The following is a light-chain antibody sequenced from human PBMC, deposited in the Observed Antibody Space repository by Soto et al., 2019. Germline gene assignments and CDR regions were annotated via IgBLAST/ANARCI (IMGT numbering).Light chain of an antibody. CDR2: RNN. J-gene: IGLJ2*01. V-gene: IGLV1-47*01. Sequence: QSVLTQPPSASGTPGQRVTISCSGSSSNIGSNYVYWYQNLPGTAPKLLIYRNNQRPSGVPDRFSRSKSGTSASLAISGLRSEDEADYYCSAWDDSLSGVVFGGGTKVTVL. CDR1: SSNIGSNY. CDR3: SAWDDSLSGVV.